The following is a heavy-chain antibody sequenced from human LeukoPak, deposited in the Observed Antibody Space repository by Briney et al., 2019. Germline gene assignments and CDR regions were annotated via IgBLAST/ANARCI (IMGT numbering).Heavy chain of an antibody. CDR1: GGSVSSGSYY. V-gene: IGHV4-61*01. Sequence: SETLSLTCIVSGGSVSSGSYYWSWIRQPPGKGLEWIGYIYYSGTTNYNPSLKSRVTISVDTSKNQSSLNLSTVTAADTAVYYCARGAYYFDYWGQGTLVTVSS. CDR3: ARGAYYFDY. CDR2: IYYSGTT. J-gene: IGHJ4*02.